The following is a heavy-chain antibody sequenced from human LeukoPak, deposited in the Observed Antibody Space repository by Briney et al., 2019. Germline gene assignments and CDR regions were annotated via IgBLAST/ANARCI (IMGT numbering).Heavy chain of an antibody. J-gene: IGHJ5*02. CDR1: GGSFSGYY. CDR3: ARVKHYIWGSYRYVWFDP. Sequence: KSSETLSLTCAVYGGSFSGYYWSWIRQPPGKGLEWMGEINHSGSTNYNPSLKSRATISVDTSKNQFSLKLSSVTAADTAVYYCARVKHYIWGSYRYVWFDPWGQGTLVTVSS. V-gene: IGHV4-34*01. D-gene: IGHD3-16*02. CDR2: INHSGST.